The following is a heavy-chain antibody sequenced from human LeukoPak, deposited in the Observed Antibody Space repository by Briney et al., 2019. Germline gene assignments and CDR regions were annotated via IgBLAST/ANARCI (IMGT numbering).Heavy chain of an antibody. V-gene: IGHV3-74*01. CDR3: ATQDFGTFDY. D-gene: IGHD3-10*01. CDR2: IDSDGRNT. J-gene: IGHJ4*02. Sequence: SGGSLRLSCAASGFTFSNFWIHWVRQAPGKGLVWVSRIDSDGRNTNNADSVKGRFTISRDNAKNSLYLQMNSLRAEDTAVYYCATQDFGTFDYWGQGTLVIVSA. CDR1: GFTFSNFW.